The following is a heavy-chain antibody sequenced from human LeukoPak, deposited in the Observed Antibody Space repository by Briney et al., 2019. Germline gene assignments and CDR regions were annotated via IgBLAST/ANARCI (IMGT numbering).Heavy chain of an antibody. J-gene: IGHJ5*02. V-gene: IGHV3-48*01. CDR1: GFTFSSYS. CDR2: ISSSSSTI. CDR3: ASGDIVVVPAARNWFDP. Sequence: GGSLRLSCAASGFTFSSYSMNWVRQAPGKGLEWVSYISSSSSTIYYADSVKGRFTISRDNAKNSLYLQMNSLRAEDTAVYYCASGDIVVVPAARNWFDPWGQGTLVTVSS. D-gene: IGHD2-2*01.